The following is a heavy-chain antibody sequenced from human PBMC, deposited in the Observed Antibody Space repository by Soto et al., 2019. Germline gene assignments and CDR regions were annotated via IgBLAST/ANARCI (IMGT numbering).Heavy chain of an antibody. V-gene: IGHV1-69*12. J-gene: IGHJ6*02. CDR1: GGTFSSHA. Sequence: QVQLVQSGAEVKKPGSSVKVSCKASGGTFSSHAINWVRQAPGQGLEWMGGIIPIFGTADYAQKFQGRVTITADESTSTAYMELSSLRSEDTAVYYCARSLTGTYYYYGMDVWGQGTTVTVSS. CDR3: ARSLTGTYYYYGMDV. D-gene: IGHD1-20*01. CDR2: IIPIFGTA.